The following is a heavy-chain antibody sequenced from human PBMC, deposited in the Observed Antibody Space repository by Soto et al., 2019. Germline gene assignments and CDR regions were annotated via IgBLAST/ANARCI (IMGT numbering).Heavy chain of an antibody. J-gene: IGHJ3*02. CDR3: ARDVGRYCSGGSCYSDAFDI. V-gene: IGHV1-18*01. CDR1: GYTFTSYG. D-gene: IGHD2-15*01. CDR2: ISAYNGNT. Sequence: ASVKVSCKASGYTFTSYGISWVRQAPGQGLEWMGWISAYNGNTNYAQKLQGRVTMTTDTSTSTAYMELRSLRSDDTAVYYCARDVGRYCSGGSCYSDAFDIWGQGTMVTVSS.